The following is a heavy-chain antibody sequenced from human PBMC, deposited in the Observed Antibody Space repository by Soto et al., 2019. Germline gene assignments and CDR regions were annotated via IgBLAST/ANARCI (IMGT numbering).Heavy chain of an antibody. V-gene: IGHV4-31*03. CDR3: ARYTAMVTGAFDI. CDR2: IYYSGST. Sequence: QVLLQESGPGLVKPSQTLSLTCTVSGGSISSGGYYWSWIRQHPGKGLEWIGYIYYSGSTYYNPSLKSRVTISVDTSKNQFSLKLSSVTAADTAVYYCARYTAMVTGAFDIWGQGTMVTVSS. J-gene: IGHJ3*02. D-gene: IGHD5-18*01. CDR1: GGSISSGGYY.